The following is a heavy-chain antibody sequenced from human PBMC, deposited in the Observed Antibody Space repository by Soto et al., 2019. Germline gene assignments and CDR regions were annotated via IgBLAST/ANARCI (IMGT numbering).Heavy chain of an antibody. V-gene: IGHV3-9*01. CDR3: AKGRYDFWSPYYFDS. Sequence: GGSLRLSCVGTGLNFDDFAMHWVRQAPGKGLECVSGITWNSRVLACADSVKGRFTISRDNARNSLYLQMDSLRDEDTALYYCAKGRYDFWSPYYFDSWGQGTLVTVYS. CDR2: ITWNSRVL. D-gene: IGHD3-3*01. CDR1: GLNFDDFA. J-gene: IGHJ4*02.